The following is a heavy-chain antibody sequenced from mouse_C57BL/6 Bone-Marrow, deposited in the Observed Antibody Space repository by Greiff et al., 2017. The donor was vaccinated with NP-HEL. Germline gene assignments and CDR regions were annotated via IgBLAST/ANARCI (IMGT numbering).Heavy chain of an antibody. J-gene: IGHJ3*01. D-gene: IGHD2-4*01. CDR1: GFTFSSSG. CDR2: ISSGGSYT. V-gene: IGHV5-6*01. CDR3: ASPYDYDVAWFAY. Sequence: EVQLVESGGDLVKPGGSLKLSCAASGFTFSSSGMSLVRQTPDKRLEWVPTISSGGSYTYYPDIVKGRFTISRDNAKNTLYLQMSSLKSEDTAMYYCASPYDYDVAWFAYWGQGTLVTVSA.